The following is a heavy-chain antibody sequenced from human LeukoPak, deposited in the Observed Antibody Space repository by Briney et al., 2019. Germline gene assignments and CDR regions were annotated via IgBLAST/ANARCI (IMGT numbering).Heavy chain of an antibody. Sequence: PSETLSLTCTVSGGSISSYYWSWIRQPPGKGLEWIGYIYYSGSTNYNPSLKSRVTISVDTSKNQFSLKLSSVTAADTAVYYCARSLSYCSCGSCYDWFDPWGQGTLVTVSS. V-gene: IGHV4-59*01. D-gene: IGHD2-15*01. CDR2: IYYSGST. J-gene: IGHJ5*02. CDR1: GGSISSYY. CDR3: ARSLSYCSCGSCYDWFDP.